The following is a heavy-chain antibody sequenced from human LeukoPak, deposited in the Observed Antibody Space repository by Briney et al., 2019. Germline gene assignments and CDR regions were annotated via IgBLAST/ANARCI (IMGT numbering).Heavy chain of an antibody. D-gene: IGHD5/OR15-5a*01. Sequence: SETQSLTCTVSVDSINGYYWSGVRQPPGEGLEWIGYIYYTGRASYNPSLKSRGTIPHDTSTNHSSLKLRSVTAADPAVYYCARAHIYCVFMDVWGSGITVTISS. CDR1: VDSINGYY. J-gene: IGHJ6*03. CDR2: IYYTGRA. V-gene: IGHV4-59*01. CDR3: ARAHIYCVFMDV.